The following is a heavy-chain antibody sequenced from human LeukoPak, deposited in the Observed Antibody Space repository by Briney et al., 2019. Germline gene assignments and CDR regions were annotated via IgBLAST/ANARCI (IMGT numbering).Heavy chain of an antibody. CDR3: VRQFAS. CDR1: GFTFSSYW. Sequence: GGSLRLSCAASGFTFSSYWMSWVRQAPGKGLEWVANIKQDGSEKYYVDSVKGRFTISRDNGKSSLYLQMNSLRVEDAALYYCVRQFASWGQGTLVTVSS. CDR2: IKQDGSEK. J-gene: IGHJ4*02. V-gene: IGHV3-7*01.